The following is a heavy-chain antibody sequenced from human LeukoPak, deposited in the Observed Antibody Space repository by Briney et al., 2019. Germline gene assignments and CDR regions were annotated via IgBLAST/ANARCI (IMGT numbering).Heavy chain of an antibody. J-gene: IGHJ4*02. D-gene: IGHD3-16*02. CDR2: IYYSATT. V-gene: IGHV4-39*01. Sequence: SETLSLTCTASGGSISSSSYYWGWIRQPPGKGLEWIGSIYYSATTYYNPSLKSRVSISVDTSKNQFSLKLSSVSAADTAVYYCARDTSTFGGVIVISALSTFDYWGQGTLVTVSS. CDR3: ARDTSTFGGVIVISALSTFDY. CDR1: GGSISSSSYY.